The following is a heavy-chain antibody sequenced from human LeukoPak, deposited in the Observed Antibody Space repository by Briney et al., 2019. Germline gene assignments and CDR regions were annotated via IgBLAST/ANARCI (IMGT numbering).Heavy chain of an antibody. CDR1: GYTFTSYY. CDR2: INPSGGST. J-gene: IGHJ6*03. D-gene: IGHD3-10*01. V-gene: IGHV1-46*01. CDR3: ARDGAHITMVRGVITRYYYYNMDV. Sequence: ASVKVSCKASGYTFTSYYMHWVRQAPGQGLEWMGIINPSGGSTSYAQKFQGRVTMTRDTSTGTVYMELSSLRSEDTAVYYCARDGAHITMVRGVITRYYYYNMDVWGKGTTVTISS.